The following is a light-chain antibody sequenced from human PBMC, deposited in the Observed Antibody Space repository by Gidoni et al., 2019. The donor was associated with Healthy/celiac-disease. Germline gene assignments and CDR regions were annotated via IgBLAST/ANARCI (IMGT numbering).Light chain of an antibody. Sequence: EIVLPQSPGTLSLSPGGRATLACRASQSVSSSYLDWYQQKPGQAPRLLIYGESSRATGLPDRFSGSGSGTDFTLTISRLEPEDFAVYYCQQYGSSLLFTFGPGTKVDIK. CDR3: QQYGSSLLFT. CDR2: GES. CDR1: QSVSSSY. V-gene: IGKV3-20*01. J-gene: IGKJ3*01.